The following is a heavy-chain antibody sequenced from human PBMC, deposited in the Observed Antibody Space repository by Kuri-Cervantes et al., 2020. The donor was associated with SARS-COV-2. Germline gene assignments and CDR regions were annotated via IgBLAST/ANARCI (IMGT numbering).Heavy chain of an antibody. V-gene: IGHV3-21*01. J-gene: IGHJ4*01. CDR1: GFTFSSYS. CDR2: ISSSSSYI. D-gene: IGHD6-19*01. Sequence: GESLKISCAASGFTFSSYSMNWVRQAPGKGLEWVSSISSSSSYIYYADSVKGRFTISRDNAKNSLYLQMNSLRAEDTAVYYCARNHGSGWPFFDYWGHGTLVTVSS. CDR3: ARNHGSGWPFFDY.